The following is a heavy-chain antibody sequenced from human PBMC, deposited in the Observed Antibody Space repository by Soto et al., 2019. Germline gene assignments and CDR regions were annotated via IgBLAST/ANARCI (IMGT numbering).Heavy chain of an antibody. CDR1: GYTFTTYY. Sequence: ASVKVSCKASGYTFTTYYIHWVRQAPGQGLEWVGWINPNNGGTNSAQKFQGRANMTRDTSTNTAYMELSSLRSDGTAIYFCAGGRLLIQLWSDPLDHWGQGTQVTVSS. J-gene: IGHJ4*02. V-gene: IGHV1-2*02. D-gene: IGHD5-18*01. CDR3: AGGRLLIQLWSDPLDH. CDR2: INPNNGGT.